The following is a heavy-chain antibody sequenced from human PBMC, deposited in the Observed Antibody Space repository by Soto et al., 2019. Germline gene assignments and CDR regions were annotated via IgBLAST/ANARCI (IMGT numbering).Heavy chain of an antibody. Sequence: QVQLVQSGAEVKKPGSSVKVSCKVSGGTFSSYRFSWVRQAPGQGLEWMGGITPVFGTPDYAQKFQGRVTVTADRSTNTAYMELSRLTSEDTAVYYCARLLTEGATFREDAFDLWGQGTKVTVSS. D-gene: IGHD1-26*01. CDR2: ITPVFGTP. V-gene: IGHV1-69*06. CDR1: GGTFSSYR. CDR3: ARLLTEGATFREDAFDL. J-gene: IGHJ3*01.